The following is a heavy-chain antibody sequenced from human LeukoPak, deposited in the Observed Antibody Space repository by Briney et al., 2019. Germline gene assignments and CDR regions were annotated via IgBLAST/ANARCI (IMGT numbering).Heavy chain of an antibody. V-gene: IGHV1-2*02. CDR2: ISPNSGGT. D-gene: IGHD2-2*01. J-gene: IGHJ1*01. CDR1: GYTFTGYY. CDR3: ARPYCSSTSCSQYFQH. Sequence: GASVKVSCKASGYTFTGYYMHWVRQAPGQGLEWMGWISPNSGGTNYAQKFQGRVTMTRDTSISTAYMELSRLRSDDTAVYYCARPYCSSTSCSQYFQHWGQGTLVTVSS.